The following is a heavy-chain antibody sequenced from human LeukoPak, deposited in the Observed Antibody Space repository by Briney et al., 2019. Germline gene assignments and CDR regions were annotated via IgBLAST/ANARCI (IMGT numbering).Heavy chain of an antibody. CDR2: IYSGGST. CDR1: GFTVSSNY. Sequence: QAGGSLRLSCAASGFTVSSNYMSWDRQAPGKGLEWVSVIYSGGSTYYADSVKGRFTISRDNSKNTLYLQMNSLRAEDTAVYYCARGSSYGDFDYWGQGTLVTVSS. V-gene: IGHV3-53*01. J-gene: IGHJ4*02. CDR3: ARGSSYGDFDY. D-gene: IGHD6-13*01.